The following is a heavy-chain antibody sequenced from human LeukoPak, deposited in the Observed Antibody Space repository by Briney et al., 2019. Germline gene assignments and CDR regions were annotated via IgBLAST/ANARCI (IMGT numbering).Heavy chain of an antibody. D-gene: IGHD2-2*01. CDR3: ARSFSGRGSSTRDWFDP. CDR1: GGSISSYY. J-gene: IGHJ5*02. CDR2: IYYSGST. V-gene: IGHV4-59*12. Sequence: SETLSLTCTVSGGSISSYYWSWIRQPPGKGLEWIGYIYYSGSTNYNPSLKSRVTISVDTSKNQFSLKLGSVTAADTAVYYCARSFSGRGSSTRDWFDPWGQGTLVTVSS.